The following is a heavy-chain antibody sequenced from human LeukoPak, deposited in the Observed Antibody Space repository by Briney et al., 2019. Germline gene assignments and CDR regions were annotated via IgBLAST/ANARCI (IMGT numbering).Heavy chain of an antibody. CDR1: GGSFSGYY. CDR2: IYSSGSA. Sequence: SETLSLTCAVYGGSFSGYYWSWIRQPPGKGLEWIGSIYSSGSAYYNPSLKSRVTISVDTSKNQFSLRLSSVTAADTAVYYCQSRYLEWLLEYWGQGTLVTVSS. V-gene: IGHV4-34*01. CDR3: QSRYLEWLLEY. D-gene: IGHD3-3*01. J-gene: IGHJ4*02.